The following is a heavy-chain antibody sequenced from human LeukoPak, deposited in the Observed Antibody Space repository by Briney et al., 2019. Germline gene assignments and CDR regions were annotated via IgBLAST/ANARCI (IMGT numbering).Heavy chain of an antibody. CDR2: INWNGGST. CDR1: GFTFDDYG. D-gene: IGHD2/OR15-2a*01. CDR3: ARDLSKTGVLDY. J-gene: IGHJ4*02. V-gene: IGHV3-20*04. Sequence: GGSLRLSCAASGFTFDDYGMSWARQAPGKGLEWVSGINWNGGSTGYADSVKGRFTISRDNAKNPLYLQMNSLRAEDTAVYYCARDLSKTGVLDYWGQGTLVTVSS.